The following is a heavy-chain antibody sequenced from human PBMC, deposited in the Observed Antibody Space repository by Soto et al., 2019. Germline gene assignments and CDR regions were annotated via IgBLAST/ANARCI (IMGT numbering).Heavy chain of an antibody. J-gene: IGHJ4*02. V-gene: IGHV4-34*01. CDR3: ASARWDY. Sequence: PSETLSLTCAVSGGSLTNNYWTWIRQPPGKGLDWIGEVNHDGSTNYHPSLRGRVTISIDTSKNQFSLKLSSVTAADTGVYYCASARWDYWGRGTLVTVSS. CDR1: GGSLTNNY. CDR2: VNHDGST.